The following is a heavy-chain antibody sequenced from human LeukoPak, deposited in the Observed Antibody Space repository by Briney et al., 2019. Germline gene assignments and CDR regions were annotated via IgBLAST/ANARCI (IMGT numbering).Heavy chain of an antibody. V-gene: IGHV1-24*01. CDR1: GYTLTELS. CDR3: AAGGDYDIMPY. J-gene: IGHJ4*02. Sequence: ASVKVSCKASGYTLTELSTHWVRQAPGKGLEWMGGFDPENGETIYAQKFQGRVTMTEDTSTDTAYMELRSLRSEDTAVYYCAAGGDYDIMPYWGQGTLVTVSS. CDR2: FDPENGET. D-gene: IGHD3-9*01.